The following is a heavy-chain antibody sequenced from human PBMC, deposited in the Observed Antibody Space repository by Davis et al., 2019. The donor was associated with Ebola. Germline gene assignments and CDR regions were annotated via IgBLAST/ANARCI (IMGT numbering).Heavy chain of an antibody. CDR2: INHRGST. Sequence: PSETLSLTCTVSGGSVSSGSYYWSWIRQPPGKGLEWFGEINHRGSTNSNPSLKSRVTISVDTSKNQFSLKLSSVTAADTAVYYCARDLSKRYCSSTSCPGWFDPWGQGTLVTVSS. CDR3: ARDLSKRYCSSTSCPGWFDP. J-gene: IGHJ5*02. V-gene: IGHV4-61*01. D-gene: IGHD2-2*01. CDR1: GGSVSSGSYY.